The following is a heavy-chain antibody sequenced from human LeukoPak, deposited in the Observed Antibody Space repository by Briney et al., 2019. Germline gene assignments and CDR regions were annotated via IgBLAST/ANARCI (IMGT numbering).Heavy chain of an antibody. Sequence: SETLSLTCAAYGGSFSGYYWSWIRQPPGKGLEWIGEINHSGSTNYNPSLKSRVTISVDTSKNQFSLKLSSVTAADTAVYYCARGGRTTGTMVTRYIDYWGQGTLVTVPS. J-gene: IGHJ4*02. CDR2: INHSGST. V-gene: IGHV4-34*01. CDR3: ARGGRTTGTMVTRYIDY. CDR1: GGSFSGYY. D-gene: IGHD1-1*01.